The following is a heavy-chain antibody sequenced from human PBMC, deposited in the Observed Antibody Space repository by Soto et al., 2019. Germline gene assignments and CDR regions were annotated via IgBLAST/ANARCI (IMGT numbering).Heavy chain of an antibody. J-gene: IGHJ3*02. CDR1: GFTFSSYA. Sequence: GGSLRLSCAASGFTFSSYAMSWVRQAPGKGLEWVSAISGSGGSTYYADSVKGRFTISRDNSKNTLYLQMNSLRAEDTAVYYCAGGSWVDIVVVPAATADAFDIWGQGTMVTVSS. D-gene: IGHD2-2*03. CDR3: AGGSWVDIVVVPAATADAFDI. V-gene: IGHV3-23*01. CDR2: ISGSGGST.